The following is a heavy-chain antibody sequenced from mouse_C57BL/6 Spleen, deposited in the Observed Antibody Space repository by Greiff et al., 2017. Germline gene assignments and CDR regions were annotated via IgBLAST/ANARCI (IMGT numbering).Heavy chain of an antibody. D-gene: IGHD1-1*01. J-gene: IGHJ1*03. Sequence: EVQRVESGGGLVQPKGSLKLSCAASGFTFNTYAMHWVRQAPGKGLEWVARIRRKSSNYATYYADSVKNRFTISRDDSQSMLYLQMNNLKTEDTAMYYGVRGGSSYEGGWYFDVWGTGTTVTVSS. CDR2: IRRKSSNYAT. V-gene: IGHV10-3*01. CDR3: VRGGSSYEGGWYFDV. CDR1: GFTFNTYA.